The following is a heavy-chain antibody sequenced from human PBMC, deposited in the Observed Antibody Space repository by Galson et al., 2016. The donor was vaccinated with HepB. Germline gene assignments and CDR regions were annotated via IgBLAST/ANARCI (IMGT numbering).Heavy chain of an antibody. CDR1: GFTFSTYA. CDR2: ISGSGGST. J-gene: IGHJ5*02. D-gene: IGHD1-1*01. Sequence: SLRLSCAASGFTFSTYAMTWVRQAPGKGLEWVSAISGSGGSTYYAGSVKGRFTISRDTSKNTLYLQMNSLRAEDTAVYYCAKWGYNWNLDWLDPWGQGTLVTVPS. V-gene: IGHV3-23*01. CDR3: AKWGYNWNLDWLDP.